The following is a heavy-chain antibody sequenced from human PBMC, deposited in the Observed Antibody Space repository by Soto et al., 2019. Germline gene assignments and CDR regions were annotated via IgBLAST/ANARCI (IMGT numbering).Heavy chain of an antibody. CDR2: ISYDGSNK. CDR3: AKDLKRSTRGRGVDNDAFDS. J-gene: IGHJ3*02. CDR1: GFTFSSYG. Sequence: PGGSLRLSCAASGFTFSSYGMHWVRQAPGKGLEWVAVISYDGSNKYYADSVKGRFTISRDNSKNTLYLQMNSLRAEDTAVYYCAKDLKRSTRGRGVDNDAFDSWGQGTMVTVSS. V-gene: IGHV3-30*18. D-gene: IGHD3-10*01.